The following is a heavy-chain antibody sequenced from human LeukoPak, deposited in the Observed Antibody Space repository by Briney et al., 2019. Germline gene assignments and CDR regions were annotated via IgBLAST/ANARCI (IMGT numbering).Heavy chain of an antibody. J-gene: IGHJ4*02. CDR3: AREDTAMGARYYFDY. V-gene: IGHV3-48*04. CDR1: GFTVSSNY. Sequence: TGGSLRLSCAASGFTVSSNYMNWVRQAPGKGLEWVSYISSSSGTIYYADSVKGRFTISRDNAKNSLYLQMNSLRPEDTAVYYCAREDTAMGARYYFDYWGQGTLVTVSS. CDR2: ISSSSGTI. D-gene: IGHD5-18*01.